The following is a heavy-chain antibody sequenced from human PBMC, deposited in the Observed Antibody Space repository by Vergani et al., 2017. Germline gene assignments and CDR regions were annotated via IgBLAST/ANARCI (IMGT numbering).Heavy chain of an antibody. J-gene: IGHJ4*02. CDR3: ARSPSNDDYIWGSYRYTYFDY. CDR1: GGSISSGSYY. Sequence: QVQLQESGPGLVKPSQTLSLTCTVSGGSISSGSYYWSWIRQPAGKGLEWIGYIYYSGSTNYNPSLKSRVTISVDTSKNQFSLKLSSVTAADTAVYYCARSPSNDDYIWGSYRYTYFDYWGQGTLVTVSS. V-gene: IGHV4-61*10. CDR2: IYYSGST. D-gene: IGHD3-16*02.